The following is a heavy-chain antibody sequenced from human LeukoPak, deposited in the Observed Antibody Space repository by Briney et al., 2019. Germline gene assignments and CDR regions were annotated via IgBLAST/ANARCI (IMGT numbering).Heavy chain of an antibody. CDR3: ARASGGWDLDY. Sequence: PGGSLRLSCAASGFTFIVFHMNWVRQAPGKGLEWISSITSRRTYIAYADSLQGRFTISRDNDKNSLYLQMNSLRVDDTALYYCARASGGWDLDYWGHGTLVTVSS. CDR1: GFTFIVFH. J-gene: IGHJ4*01. CDR2: ITSRRTYI. V-gene: IGHV3-21*01. D-gene: IGHD1-26*01.